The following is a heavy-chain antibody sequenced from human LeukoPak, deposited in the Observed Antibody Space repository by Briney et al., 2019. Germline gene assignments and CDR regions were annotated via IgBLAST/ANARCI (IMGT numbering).Heavy chain of an antibody. D-gene: IGHD2-2*01. CDR3: ATDVPAVTIFGY. CDR1: GFTFSTYW. V-gene: IGHV3-74*01. Sequence: GGSLRLFCAASGFTFSTYWMHWVRQAPGTGLVLVSLINSDGSSTNYADSVKGRFTISRDNAKNTLYLQMNSLRAEDTAVYYCATDVPAVTIFGYWGQGTLVTVSS. CDR2: INSDGSST. J-gene: IGHJ4*02.